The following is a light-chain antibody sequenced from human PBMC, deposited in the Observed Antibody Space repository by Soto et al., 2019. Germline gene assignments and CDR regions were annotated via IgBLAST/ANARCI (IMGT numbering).Light chain of an antibody. CDR2: GAS. CDR1: QSVSSSY. Sequence: NVLTQSPGTLSLSPGERANLSCRASQSVSSSYLAWYQQKPGQAPRLLIYGASSRATGIPDRFSGSGSGTDFTLTISRLEPEDFAVYYCQQYGSSPRTFGQGTKVDIK. V-gene: IGKV3-20*01. CDR3: QQYGSSPRT. J-gene: IGKJ1*01.